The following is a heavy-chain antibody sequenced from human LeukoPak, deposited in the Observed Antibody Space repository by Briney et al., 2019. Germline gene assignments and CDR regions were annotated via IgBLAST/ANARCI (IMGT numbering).Heavy chain of an antibody. Sequence: SETLSLTCTVSGYSISSGYFWGWIRQPPGKGLEWIGSISHSGTTYYNPSLKSRITISQDTSKNQSSLKVNSVTAADTAAYYCTREEGGTTVDYWGQGTLVTVSS. J-gene: IGHJ4*02. CDR3: TREEGGTTVDY. V-gene: IGHV4-38-2*02. CDR1: GYSISSGYF. CDR2: ISHSGTT. D-gene: IGHD1-1*01.